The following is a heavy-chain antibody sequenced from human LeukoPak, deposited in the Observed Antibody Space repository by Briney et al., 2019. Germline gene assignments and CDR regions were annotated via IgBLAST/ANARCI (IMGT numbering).Heavy chain of an antibody. D-gene: IGHD7-27*01. J-gene: IGHJ3*02. CDR1: GFIFTNFA. CDR3: VKENGDLGPGGFEI. CDR2: ISNDERNK. Sequence: GGPLRLSCAASGFIFTNFAMHWVRQAPGKGLEWVAVISNDERNKYYADSVKGRFTISTDNSKNTLFLQMNSLRPEDTAVYYCVKENGDLGPGGFEICGQGTTVTIS. V-gene: IGHV3-30*04.